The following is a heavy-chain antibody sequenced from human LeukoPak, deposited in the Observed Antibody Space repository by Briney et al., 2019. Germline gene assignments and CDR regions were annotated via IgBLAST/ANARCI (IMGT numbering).Heavy chain of an antibody. CDR1: GGSFSGYY. CDR2: INHSGST. V-gene: IGHV4-34*01. Sequence: SETLSLTCAVYGGSFSGYYWSWIRQPPGKGLEWIGEINHSGSTNYNPSLKSRVTISVDTSKNQFSLKLSSVTAADTAVYYCARDRLSLGAFDIWGQGTMVTVSS. J-gene: IGHJ3*02. CDR3: ARDRLSLGAFDI. D-gene: IGHD7-27*01.